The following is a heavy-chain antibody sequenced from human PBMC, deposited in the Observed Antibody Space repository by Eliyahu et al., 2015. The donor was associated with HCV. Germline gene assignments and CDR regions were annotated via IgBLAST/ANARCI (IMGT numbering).Heavy chain of an antibody. D-gene: IGHD1-14*01. J-gene: IGHJ3*01. CDR1: GXSFTPYY. CDR3: AREPHNTFRFDL. CDR2: XGPTNANV. Sequence: QVQLVQSGAEVKNPGASVTISCKASGXSFTPYYXTWIRQAPDQGLEWMGIXGPTNANVEYSHKXQGRVIITRDPSTTTVYMELISLRSDDTAVYYCAREPHNTFRFDLWGQGTMVTVSS. V-gene: IGHV1-46*01.